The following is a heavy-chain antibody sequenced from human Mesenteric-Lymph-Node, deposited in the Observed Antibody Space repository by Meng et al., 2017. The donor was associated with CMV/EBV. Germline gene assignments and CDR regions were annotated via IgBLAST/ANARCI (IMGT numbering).Heavy chain of an antibody. CDR3: ARGPRSGTYFSPYY. J-gene: IGHJ4*02. D-gene: IGHD3-10*01. CDR1: GYTFNNYY. V-gene: IGHV1-2*02. CDR2: INPNSGGT. Sequence: ASVKVSCKASGYTFNNYYMHWVRQAPGQGLEWMGWINPNSGGTNYAQKFQGRVTMTRDTSISTAYMELSELRSDDTAVYYCARGPRSGTYFSPYYWGQGTLVTVS.